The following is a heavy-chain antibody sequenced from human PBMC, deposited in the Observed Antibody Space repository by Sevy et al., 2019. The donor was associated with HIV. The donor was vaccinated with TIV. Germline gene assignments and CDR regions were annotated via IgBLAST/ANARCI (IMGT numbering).Heavy chain of an antibody. J-gene: IGHJ4*02. Sequence: GGSLRLSCAASGFTFSNAWMSWVRQAPGKGLEWVAVISDDGNNKDYADSVKGRFTISRDNSKNTLYLQMNSLRADDTAVYYCASHYYDSTGYYFPLEYWGQGTRVTVSS. D-gene: IGHD3-22*01. CDR2: ISDDGNNK. V-gene: IGHV3-30*03. CDR3: ASHYYDSTGYYFPLEY. CDR1: GFTFSNAW.